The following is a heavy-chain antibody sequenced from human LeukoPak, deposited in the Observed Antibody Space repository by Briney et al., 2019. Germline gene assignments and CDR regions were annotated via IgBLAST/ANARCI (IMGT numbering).Heavy chain of an antibody. D-gene: IGHD3-3*01. CDR1: GYTFTGYY. CDR2: INPNSGGT. Sequence: ASVKVSCKASGYTFTGYYMHWVRQAPGQGLEWMGWINPNSGGTNYAQKFQSRVTMTRETSISTAYMELSRLRSDDTAVYYCARGRGKTIFGVVGLSYMDVWGKGTTVTVSS. CDR3: ARGRGKTIFGVVGLSYMDV. J-gene: IGHJ6*03. V-gene: IGHV1-2*02.